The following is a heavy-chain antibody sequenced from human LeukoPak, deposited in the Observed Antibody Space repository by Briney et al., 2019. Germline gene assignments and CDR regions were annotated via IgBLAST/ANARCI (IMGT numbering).Heavy chain of an antibody. J-gene: IGHJ4*02. V-gene: IGHV3-30*18. Sequence: GGSLRLSCAASGFSFNYAWMDWVRRAPGKGLEWVAVISFDGSNKYYADSVKGRFTISRDNSENTLYLQMNSLRAEDTAVYYCAKGRGYYFEYWGQGTLVTVSS. CDR2: ISFDGSNK. CDR3: AKGRGYYFEY. CDR1: GFSFNYAW.